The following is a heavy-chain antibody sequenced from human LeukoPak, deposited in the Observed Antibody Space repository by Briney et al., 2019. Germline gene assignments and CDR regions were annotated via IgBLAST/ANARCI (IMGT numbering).Heavy chain of an antibody. V-gene: IGHV1-2*02. CDR2: INPNSGGT. Sequence: GASVKVSCKASGYTFTSYGISWVRQAPGQGLEWMGWINPNSGGTNYAQKFQGRVTMTRDTSISTAYMELSRLRSDDTAVYYCAFGGQWEPFDPWGQGTLVTVSS. D-gene: IGHD1-26*01. J-gene: IGHJ5*02. CDR1: GYTFTSYG. CDR3: AFGGQWEPFDP.